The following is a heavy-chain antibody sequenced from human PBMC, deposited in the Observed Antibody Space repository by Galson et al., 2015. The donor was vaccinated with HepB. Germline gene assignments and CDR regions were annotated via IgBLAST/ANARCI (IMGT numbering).Heavy chain of an antibody. CDR1: GFTFGDYA. CDR2: IRSKAYGGTT. V-gene: IGHV3-49*03. Sequence: SLRLSCAASGFTFGDYAMSWFRQAPGKGLEWVGFIRSKAYGGTTEYAASVKGRLIISRDDSKSIAYLQMKSLKTEDTAVYYCNKGSGELYFYGLDVWGQGTTVTVSS. D-gene: IGHD3-10*01. CDR3: NKGSGELYFYGLDV. J-gene: IGHJ6*02.